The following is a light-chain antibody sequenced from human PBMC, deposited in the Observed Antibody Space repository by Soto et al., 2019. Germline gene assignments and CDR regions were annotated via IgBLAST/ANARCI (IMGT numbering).Light chain of an antibody. CDR3: QQTYSMPVT. V-gene: IGKV1-39*01. J-gene: IGKJ2*01. Sequence: DVQMTQSPSSLSASVGDRVTITCRASQSIASFLNWYQQRPGTAPKLLIYATSNLESGVPSRFSGRGSATDFTLSIISLQPEDFATYFCQQTYSMPVTFGQGTKLE. CDR1: QSIASF. CDR2: ATS.